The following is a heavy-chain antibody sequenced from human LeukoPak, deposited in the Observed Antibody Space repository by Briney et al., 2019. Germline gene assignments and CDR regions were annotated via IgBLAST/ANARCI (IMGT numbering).Heavy chain of an antibody. CDR1: GGSLNSYY. D-gene: IGHD1-14*01. CDR3: ARQPGGTAAFDV. CDR2: ISYTGGEI. J-gene: IGHJ3*01. Sequence: SETLSLTCTVSGGSLNSYYWSWIRQPPGKRLEWIGYISYTGGEINYNPSLKSRLTLSVDTSKHQFSLMLTSVTAADTAIYYCARQPGGTAAFDVWAQGTMVTVSS. V-gene: IGHV4-59*08.